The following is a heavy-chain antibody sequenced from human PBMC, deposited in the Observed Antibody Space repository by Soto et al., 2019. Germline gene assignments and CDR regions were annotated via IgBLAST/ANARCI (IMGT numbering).Heavy chain of an antibody. V-gene: IGHV3-74*01. CDR2: INFDGSTT. J-gene: IGHJ4*02. D-gene: IGHD5-18*01. CDR1: GLAFSTYW. CDR3: ARSWGYSSYFDF. Sequence: GGSLRLSCEVSGLAFSTYWMHWVRQAPGKGLVWVARINFDGSTTTYADSVKGRFIISRDNAKNTLFVQMNSLRAEDTAVYYCARSWGYSSYFDFWGQGTPVTVSS.